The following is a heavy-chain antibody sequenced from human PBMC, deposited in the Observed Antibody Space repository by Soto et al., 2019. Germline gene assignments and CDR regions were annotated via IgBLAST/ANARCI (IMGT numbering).Heavy chain of an antibody. D-gene: IGHD2-2*01. CDR3: GRASTSKGHFDY. V-gene: IGHV4-59*01. Sequence: PSETLSLTCTVSGGSINSYYWSWIRQPPGKGLEWVGYIYYSGSTNYNPSLTSRVTISLDTSKNRFSLKLSSVTAADTAVYYCGRASTSKGHFDYWGQGTLVTVSS. J-gene: IGHJ4*02. CDR2: IYYSGST. CDR1: GGSINSYY.